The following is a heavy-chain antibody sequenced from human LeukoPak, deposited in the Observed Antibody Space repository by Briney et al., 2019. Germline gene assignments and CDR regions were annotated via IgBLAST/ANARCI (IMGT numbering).Heavy chain of an antibody. CDR3: ARDLGEYYFDY. CDR2: IYYSGST. Sequence: SGTLSLTCTVPGGSISSGDYYWSWIRQPPGKGLEWIGYIYYSGSTYYNPSLKSRVTISVDTSKNQFSLKLSSVTAADTAVYYCARDLGEYYFDYWGQGTLVTVSS. J-gene: IGHJ4*02. CDR1: GGSISSGDYY. V-gene: IGHV4-30-4*01.